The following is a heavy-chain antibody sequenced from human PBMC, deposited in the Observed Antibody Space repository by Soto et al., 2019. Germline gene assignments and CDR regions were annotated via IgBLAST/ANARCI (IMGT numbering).Heavy chain of an antibody. CDR2: ISGSGGTT. Sequence: PGGSLRLSCAASGFTFCSYAMTWVRQAPGEGLEWGSTISGSGVAEWVSAISGSGGTTYYADSVKGRFTISRDNSKNTLYLQMNSLRAEDTAVYYCAKNWDSSGHRIYWGQGTLVTVSS. J-gene: IGHJ4*02. CDR3: AKNWDSSGHRIY. CDR1: GFTFCSYA. D-gene: IGHD3-22*01. V-gene: IGHV3-23*01.